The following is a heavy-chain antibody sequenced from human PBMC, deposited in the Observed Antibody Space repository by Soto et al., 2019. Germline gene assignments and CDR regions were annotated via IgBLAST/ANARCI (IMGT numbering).Heavy chain of an antibody. CDR1: GFTFSSYG. Sequence: GGSLRLSCAASGFTFSSYGMHWVRQAPGKGLEWVAVIWYDGSNKYYADSVKGRFTISRDNSKNTLYLQMNSLRAEDTAVYYCARERRYYDSSGYYYRGGHFDYWGQGTLVTVSS. CDR3: ARERRYYDSSGYYYRGGHFDY. V-gene: IGHV3-33*01. CDR2: IWYDGSNK. D-gene: IGHD3-22*01. J-gene: IGHJ4*02.